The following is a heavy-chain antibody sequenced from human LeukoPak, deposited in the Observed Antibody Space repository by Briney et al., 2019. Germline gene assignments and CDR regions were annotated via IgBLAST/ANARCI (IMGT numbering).Heavy chain of an antibody. V-gene: IGHV4-39*07. CDR2: IYYSGST. J-gene: IGHJ5*02. D-gene: IGHD6-13*01. CDR3: ARDLGPPIGAAADSNRFDP. Sequence: SETLSLTCTVSGGSISSSSYYWGWIRQPPGKGLEWIGSIYYSGSTYYNPSLKSRVTISVDTSKNQFSLKLSSVTAADTAVYYCARDLGPPIGAAADSNRFDPWGQGTLVTVSS. CDR1: GGSISSSSYY.